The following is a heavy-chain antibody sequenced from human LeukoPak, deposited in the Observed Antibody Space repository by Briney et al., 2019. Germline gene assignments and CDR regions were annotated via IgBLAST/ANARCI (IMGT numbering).Heavy chain of an antibody. V-gene: IGHV3-15*01. J-gene: IGHJ4*02. D-gene: IGHD7-27*01. CDR3: AKDSHNFKLGPTDYFDY. CDR2: IKSKTDGGTT. CDR1: GFTFSNAW. Sequence: GGSLRLSCAASGFTFSNAWMSWVRQAPGKGLEWVGRIKSKTDGGTTDYAAPVKGRFTISRDDSKNTLYLQMNSLRAEDTAVYYCAKDSHNFKLGPTDYFDYWGQGTLVTVSS.